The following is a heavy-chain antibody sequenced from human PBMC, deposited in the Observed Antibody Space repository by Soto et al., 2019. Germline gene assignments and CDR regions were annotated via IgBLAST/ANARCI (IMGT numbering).Heavy chain of an antibody. Sequence: GASVKVACKASGYTFTSYDINWVRQATGQGLEWKGWMNPNSGNTGYAQKFQGRVTMTRNTSISTAYMELSSLRSEDTAVYYCARRTGNYCYYYYMDVWGKGTTVTVSS. CDR2: MNPNSGNT. J-gene: IGHJ6*03. V-gene: IGHV1-8*01. CDR1: GYTFTSYD. CDR3: ARRTGNYCYYYYMDV.